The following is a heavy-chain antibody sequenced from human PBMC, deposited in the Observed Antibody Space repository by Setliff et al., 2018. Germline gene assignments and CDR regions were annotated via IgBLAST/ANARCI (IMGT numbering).Heavy chain of an antibody. CDR2: ISSSSSTI. Sequence: TGGSLRLSCAASGFTFSSYSMNWVRQAPGKGLEWVSYISSSSSTIYYADSVKGRFTISRDNSKNTLYLQMNSLRAEDTAVYYCAKYRYYGSGTIINYFDYWGQGTLVTVSS. D-gene: IGHD3-10*01. J-gene: IGHJ4*02. CDR3: AKYRYYGSGTIINYFDY. CDR1: GFTFSSYS. V-gene: IGHV3-48*01.